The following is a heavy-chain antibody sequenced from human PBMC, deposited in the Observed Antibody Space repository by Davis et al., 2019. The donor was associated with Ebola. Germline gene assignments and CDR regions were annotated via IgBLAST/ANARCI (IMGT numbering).Heavy chain of an antibody. D-gene: IGHD6-19*01. CDR2: ISGSGGST. CDR1: GFTFRSYA. Sequence: GESLQISCAASGFTFRSYAMSWVRQAPGKGLEWVSAISGSGGSTYYADSVKGRFTISRDNSKNTLYLQMNSLRAEDTAVYYCAKVSFGSGWLNRWFDPWGQGTLVTVSS. V-gene: IGHV3-23*01. CDR3: AKVSFGSGWLNRWFDP. J-gene: IGHJ5*02.